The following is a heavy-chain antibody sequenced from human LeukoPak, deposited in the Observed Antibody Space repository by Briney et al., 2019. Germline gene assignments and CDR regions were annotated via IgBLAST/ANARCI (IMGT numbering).Heavy chain of an antibody. Sequence: PGGSLRLSCAASGFTFSSYAMSWVRQAPGKGLEWVSAISGSGGSTYYADSVKGRFTISRDNSKNTLYLQMNSLRAGDTAVYYCAKAESGSYLNLFDYWGQGTLVTVSS. CDR1: GFTFSSYA. J-gene: IGHJ4*02. D-gene: IGHD1-26*01. CDR2: ISGSGGST. V-gene: IGHV3-23*01. CDR3: AKAESGSYLNLFDY.